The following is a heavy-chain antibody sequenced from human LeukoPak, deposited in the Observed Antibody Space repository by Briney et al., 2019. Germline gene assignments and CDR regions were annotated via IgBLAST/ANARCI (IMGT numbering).Heavy chain of an antibody. Sequence: GASVKVSCKASGYTFTSYYMHWVRQAPGQGLEWMGIINPSGGSTSYAQKFQGRVTMTRDMSTSTVYMELSSLRSEDTAVYYCATDYGDYGYFQHWGQGTLVTVSS. CDR2: INPSGGST. V-gene: IGHV1-46*01. CDR1: GYTFTSYY. CDR3: ATDYGDYGYFQH. D-gene: IGHD4-17*01. J-gene: IGHJ1*01.